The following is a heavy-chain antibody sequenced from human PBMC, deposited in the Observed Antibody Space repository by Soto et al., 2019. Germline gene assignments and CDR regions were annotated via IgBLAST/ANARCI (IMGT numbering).Heavy chain of an antibody. J-gene: IGHJ4*02. CDR3: ARDDGDYYDY. CDR2: IYYSGST. CDR1: GGSISSDY. Sequence: QVQLQESGPGLVKPSETLSLACTVSGGSISSDYWSWIRQPPGKGLEWVGYIYYSGSTNYNPSLNSRVTISVDTSKDQFSLKLSSVTAADPAVYYCARDDGDYYDYWGQGTLVTVSS. D-gene: IGHD4-17*01. V-gene: IGHV4-59*01.